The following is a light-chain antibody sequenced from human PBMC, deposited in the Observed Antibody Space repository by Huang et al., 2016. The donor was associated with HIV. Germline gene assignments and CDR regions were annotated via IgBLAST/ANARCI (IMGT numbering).Light chain of an antibody. CDR1: QGISST. V-gene: IGKV1D-13*01. J-gene: IGKJ5*01. Sequence: AIQLTQSPSSLSASVGDRVTITCRASQGISSTLAWYQQKPGKAPKLLIYDASSLQSGVPSRFIGSGSGTDFTLTISSLQPEDFATYYCQQFNNYPQITFGQGTRLEIK. CDR2: DAS. CDR3: QQFNNYPQIT.